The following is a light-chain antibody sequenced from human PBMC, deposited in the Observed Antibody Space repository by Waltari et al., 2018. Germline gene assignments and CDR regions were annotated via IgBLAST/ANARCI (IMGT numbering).Light chain of an antibody. V-gene: IGKV3D-20*01. CDR1: QKVSSSY. CDR2: HAS. Sequence: EIVLTQSPATLSLSPGESAPLSCRASQKVSSSYLAWSQQTPGRAPRLHIFHASNRATGIPDRFSGGGSVTDFTLTSSRMEPEDFAVYDCQQYGSSLVTFGGGTKVEIK. CDR3: QQYGSSLVT. J-gene: IGKJ4*01.